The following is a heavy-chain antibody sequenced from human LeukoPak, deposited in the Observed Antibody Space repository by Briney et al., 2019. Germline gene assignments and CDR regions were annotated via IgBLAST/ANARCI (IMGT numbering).Heavy chain of an antibody. Sequence: SETLSPTCTVSGDSIISDDYYWSWIRQSPGKGLEYIGCVYYSESTFYNPSLRSRATISADTSKNQFSLRLSSVTAADTAVYYCARGAGYRRFDYWGQGALVIVSS. CDR1: GDSIISDDYY. D-gene: IGHD5-18*01. J-gene: IGHJ4*02. V-gene: IGHV4-30-4*01. CDR2: VYYSEST. CDR3: ARGAGYRRFDY.